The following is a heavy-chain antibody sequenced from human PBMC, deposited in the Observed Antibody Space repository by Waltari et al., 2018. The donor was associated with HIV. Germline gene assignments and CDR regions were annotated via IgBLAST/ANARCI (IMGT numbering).Heavy chain of an antibody. CDR2: ISGIGDHT. J-gene: IGHJ6*02. Sequence: EVQLLESGGGLVQPGQSLRISCTVSGFSFVTYSMSWVRQAPGKGLEGVSAISGIGDHTFYADSGKGRFTISRDNSKRTLYLQMDSLRAEDTALYYCARHSSSHPYYYAMDVWGQGTTVTVSS. CDR1: GFSFVTYS. CDR3: ARHSSSHPYYYAMDV. V-gene: IGHV3-23*01. D-gene: IGHD6-13*01.